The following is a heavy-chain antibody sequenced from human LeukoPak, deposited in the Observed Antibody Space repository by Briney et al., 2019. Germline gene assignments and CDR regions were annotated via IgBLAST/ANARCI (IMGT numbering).Heavy chain of an antibody. CDR2: FGSAGDT. CDR1: GFPFSAYD. J-gene: IGHJ2*01. Sequence: GGSLRLSCATSGFPFSAYDMHWVRQAPGKGLEWVSAFGSAGDTYYPGAVKGRFTISRGYAKNSLSLQMNSLRAGDTAVYFCVRGALPGDNWYFDLWGRGTLVTVSS. CDR3: VRGALPGDNWYFDL. V-gene: IGHV3-13*01.